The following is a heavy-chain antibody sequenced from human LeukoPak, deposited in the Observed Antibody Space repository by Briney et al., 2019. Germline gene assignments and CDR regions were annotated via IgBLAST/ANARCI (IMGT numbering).Heavy chain of an antibody. CDR2: ISSSGSTI. CDR3: ARRDDAFDI. CDR1: GFTFSSYG. V-gene: IGHV3-48*03. J-gene: IGHJ3*02. Sequence: GGSLRLSCAASGFTFSSYGMNWVRQAPGKGLEWVSYISSSGSTIYYADSVKGRFTISRDNAKNSLYLQMNSLRAEDTAVYYCARRDDAFDIWGQGTMVTVSS.